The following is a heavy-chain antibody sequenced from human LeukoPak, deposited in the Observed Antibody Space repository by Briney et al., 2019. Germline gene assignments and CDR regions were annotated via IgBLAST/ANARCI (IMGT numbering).Heavy chain of an antibody. J-gene: IGHJ6*02. V-gene: IGHV3-30*18. Sequence: GGSLRLSCAASGFTFSSYGMHWVRQAPGKGLEWVAVISYDGSNKYYADSVKGRFTISRDNSKNTLYLQMNSLRAEDTAVYYCAKGGKVGGYYGMDVWGQGTTVTVSS. CDR1: GFTFSSYG. CDR2: ISYDGSNK. D-gene: IGHD2-15*01. CDR3: AKGGKVGGYYGMDV.